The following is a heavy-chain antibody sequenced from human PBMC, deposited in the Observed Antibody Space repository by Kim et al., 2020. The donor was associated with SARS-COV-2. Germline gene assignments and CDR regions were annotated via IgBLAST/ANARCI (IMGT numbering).Heavy chain of an antibody. CDR2: ISNDGSTT. Sequence: GGSLRLSCAASGFTFSSYWMHWVRQAPGKGLVWVSHISNDGSTTTYADSVKGRFTISRDNAKNTLYLQVNSLRDEDTTVYYCARGLGRFQFDYWGQGTLFTVSS. V-gene: IGHV3-74*01. J-gene: IGHJ4*02. CDR1: GFTFSSYW. CDR3: ARGLGRFQFDY. D-gene: IGHD3-3*01.